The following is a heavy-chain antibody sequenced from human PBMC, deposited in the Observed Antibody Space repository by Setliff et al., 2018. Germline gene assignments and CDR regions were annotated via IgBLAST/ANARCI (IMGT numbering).Heavy chain of an antibody. CDR3: ARGSRPLWGA. Sequence: RASVKVSCKASGYTFTKNAIHWLRQAPGQRPEWMGWINTYNGNTRYSQNFQDRVTITRDTSSTTAFVELSSLRSDDTAVYFCARGSRPLWGAWGQGTLVTVSS. CDR2: INTYNGNT. D-gene: IGHD5-18*01. J-gene: IGHJ5*02. CDR1: GYTFTKNA. V-gene: IGHV1-3*04.